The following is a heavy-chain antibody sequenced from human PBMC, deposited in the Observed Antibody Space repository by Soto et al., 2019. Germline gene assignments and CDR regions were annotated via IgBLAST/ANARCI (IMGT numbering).Heavy chain of an antibody. Sequence: PSETLSLTCSVSDASVSKYYWSWIRQPPGKGLEWIGYISHTGYTSYNPSLESRLTISMDKSKNQLSLNLNSVTTADTAVHYCARGQLLFAYWGQGTPVTVSS. CDR2: ISHTGYT. J-gene: IGHJ4*02. CDR3: ARGQLLFAY. V-gene: IGHV4-59*02. D-gene: IGHD3-10*02. CDR1: DASVSKYY.